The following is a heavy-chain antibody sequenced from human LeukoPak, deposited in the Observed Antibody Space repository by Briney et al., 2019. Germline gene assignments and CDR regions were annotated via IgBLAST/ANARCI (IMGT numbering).Heavy chain of an antibody. V-gene: IGHV3-11*04. CDR3: ARGELRGPEDY. J-gene: IGHJ4*02. D-gene: IGHD1-7*01. CDR2: ISSSGSTI. Sequence: GGSLRLSCAASGFTFSDYYMSWIRRAPGKGREWVSYISSSGSTIYYADSVKGRFTISRDNAKNSLYLQMNSLRAEDTAVYYCARGELRGPEDYWGQGTPVTVSS. CDR1: GFTFSDYY.